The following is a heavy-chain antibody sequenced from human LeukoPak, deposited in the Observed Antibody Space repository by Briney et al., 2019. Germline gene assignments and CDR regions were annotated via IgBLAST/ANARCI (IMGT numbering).Heavy chain of an antibody. Sequence: ASAKVSCKASVYTFTNYAIHWVRQAPGQRLEWMGWINAGNGDTKYSQEFQGRVTITRDTSANTAYMQLSSLRSEDMAVYYCARDPLQYHDLLTGSQPQYYFDFWGQGTLVTVSS. CDR3: ARDPLQYHDLLTGSQPQYYFDF. CDR2: INAGNGDT. J-gene: IGHJ4*02. CDR1: VYTFTNYA. D-gene: IGHD3-9*01. V-gene: IGHV1-3*03.